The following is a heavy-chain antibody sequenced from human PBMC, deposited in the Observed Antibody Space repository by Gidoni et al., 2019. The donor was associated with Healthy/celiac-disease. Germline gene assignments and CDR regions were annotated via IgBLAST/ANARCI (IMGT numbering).Heavy chain of an antibody. J-gene: IGHJ3*02. CDR2: ISSSSSTI. Sequence: EVQLVESGGGLVQPGGSLRLSCAASGFTFSSYSMNWVRQAPGKGLEWVSYISSSSSTIYYADSVKGRFTISRDNAKNSLYLQMNSLRAEDTAVYYCARVREQWLVHPRPFDIWGQGTMVTVSS. V-gene: IGHV3-48*01. CDR3: ARVREQWLVHPRPFDI. CDR1: GFTFSSYS. D-gene: IGHD6-19*01.